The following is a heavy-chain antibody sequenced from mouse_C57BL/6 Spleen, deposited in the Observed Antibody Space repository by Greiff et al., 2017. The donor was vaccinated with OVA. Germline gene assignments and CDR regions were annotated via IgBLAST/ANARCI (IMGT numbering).Heavy chain of an antibody. Sequence: EVKLVESGAELVRPGASVKLSCTASGFNIKDDYMHWVKQRPEQGLEWIGWIDPENGDTEYASKFQGKATITADTSSNTAYLQLSSLTSEDTAVYYCTTHGYYAMDYWGQGTSVTVSS. J-gene: IGHJ4*01. CDR3: TTHGYYAMDY. V-gene: IGHV14-4*01. CDR2: IDPENGDT. CDR1: GFNIKDDY.